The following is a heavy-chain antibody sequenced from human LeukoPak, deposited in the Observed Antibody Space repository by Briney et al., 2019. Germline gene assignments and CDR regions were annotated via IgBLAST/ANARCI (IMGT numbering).Heavy chain of an antibody. CDR1: GFTFSSYA. V-gene: IGHV3-30-3*01. D-gene: IGHD3-22*01. Sequence: PGGSLRLSCAASGFTFSSYAMHWVRQAPGKGLEWVAVISYDGSSKYYADSVKGRFTISRDNSKNTLYLQTNSLRAEDTAVYYCARDRAAYYYDSSGYRFWGQGTLVTVSS. CDR2: ISYDGSSK. CDR3: ARDRAAYYYDSSGYRF. J-gene: IGHJ4*02.